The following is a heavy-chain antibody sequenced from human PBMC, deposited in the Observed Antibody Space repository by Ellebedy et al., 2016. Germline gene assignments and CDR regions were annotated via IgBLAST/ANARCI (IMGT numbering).Heavy chain of an antibody. Sequence: GESLKISXAASGFTFSSYSMNWVRQAPGKGLEWVSYISSSSSTIYYADSVKGRFTISRDNAKNSLYLQMNSLRAEDTAVYYCARGYGDYADYFDYWGQGTLVTVSS. J-gene: IGHJ4*02. CDR1: GFTFSSYS. D-gene: IGHD4-17*01. CDR3: ARGYGDYADYFDY. V-gene: IGHV3-48*04. CDR2: ISSSSSTI.